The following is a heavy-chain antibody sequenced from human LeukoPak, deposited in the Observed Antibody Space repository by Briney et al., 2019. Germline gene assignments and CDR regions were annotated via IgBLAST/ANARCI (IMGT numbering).Heavy chain of an antibody. D-gene: IGHD2-15*01. V-gene: IGHV4-59*01. CDR1: GDSISSYY. CDR2: IYYSGST. Sequence: PSETLSLTCAVSGDSISSYYWSWIRQPPGKGLEWIGYIYYSGSTNYNPSLKSRVTISVDTSKNQFSLKLSSVTAADTAVYYCARRVQYCSGGSCSYFDYWGQGTLVTVSS. J-gene: IGHJ4*02. CDR3: ARRVQYCSGGSCSYFDY.